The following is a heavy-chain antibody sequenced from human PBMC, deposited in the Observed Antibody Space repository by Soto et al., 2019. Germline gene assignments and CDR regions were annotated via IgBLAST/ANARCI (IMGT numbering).Heavy chain of an antibody. CDR1: GFTFSSYA. CDR3: AKDNERGFALAPRGRGVIQNY. V-gene: IGHV3-23*01. Sequence: GGSLRLSCAASGFTFSSYAMSWVRQAPGKGLEWVSVISGSGGSTYYADSVKGRFTISRDNSKNTLYLQMNSLRAEDTAVYYCAKDNERGFALAPRGRGVIQNYWGQGTLVTVSS. D-gene: IGHD3-10*01. CDR2: ISGSGGST. J-gene: IGHJ4*02.